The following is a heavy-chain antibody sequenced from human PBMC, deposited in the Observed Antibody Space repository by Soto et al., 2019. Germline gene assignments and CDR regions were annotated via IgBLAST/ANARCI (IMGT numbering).Heavy chain of an antibody. CDR2: ISGSGGST. CDR1: GFTVSSKY. J-gene: IGHJ4*02. Sequence: GGSLRLSCAASGFTVSSKYMTWVRQAPGKGLEWVSAISGSGGSTYYADSVKGRFTISRDNSKNTLYLQMNSLRAEDTAVYYCAKQAAAGTDYWGPGTLVTVSS. CDR3: AKQAAAGTDY. D-gene: IGHD6-13*01. V-gene: IGHV3-23*01.